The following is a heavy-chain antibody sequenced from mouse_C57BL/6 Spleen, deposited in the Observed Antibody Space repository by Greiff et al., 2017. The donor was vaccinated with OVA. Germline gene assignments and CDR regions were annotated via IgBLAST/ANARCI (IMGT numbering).Heavy chain of an antibody. CDR3: ARYYDWYFDV. J-gene: IGHJ1*03. V-gene: IGHV1-64*01. D-gene: IGHD1-1*01. CDR2: IHPNSGST. CDR1: GYTFTSYW. Sequence: QVQLQQPGAELVKPGASVKLSCKASGYTFTSYWMHWVKQRPGQGLEWIGMIHPNSGSTNYNEKFKSKATLTVEKSSSTAYMQHSSLTSEDSAVYYCARYYDWYFDVWGTGTTVTVSS.